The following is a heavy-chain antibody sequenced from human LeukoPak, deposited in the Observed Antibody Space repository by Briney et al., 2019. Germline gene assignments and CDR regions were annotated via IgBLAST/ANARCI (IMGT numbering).Heavy chain of an antibody. Sequence: PSETLSLTCADYGGSFRGYYWSWSRQRPRKGREWIGEINDTGSTNYNPSLKSRVSTSVDTSKNQFSLKLSSVTAADTAVYYSARGRGTIFGVPLGVVFDYWGQGTLVTVAS. V-gene: IGHV4-34*01. D-gene: IGHD3-3*01. CDR1: GGSFRGYY. CDR3: ARGRGTIFGVPLGVVFDY. J-gene: IGHJ4*02. CDR2: INDTGST.